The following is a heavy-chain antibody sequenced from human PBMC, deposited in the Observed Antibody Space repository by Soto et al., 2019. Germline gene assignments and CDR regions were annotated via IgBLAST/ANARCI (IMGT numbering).Heavy chain of an antibody. CDR1: GYTLAELS. CDR2: SDPEDGET. D-gene: IGHD1-26*01. Sequence: ASVKVSCKVSGYTLAELSMHWGRQAPGKGLEWMGGSDPEDGETIYAQQFQGRVTMTEDTSTDTAYMELNSLRSEDTAVYYCATGDSGPGGAFDIWGQGTMVTVSS. CDR3: ATGDSGPGGAFDI. V-gene: IGHV1-24*01. J-gene: IGHJ3*02.